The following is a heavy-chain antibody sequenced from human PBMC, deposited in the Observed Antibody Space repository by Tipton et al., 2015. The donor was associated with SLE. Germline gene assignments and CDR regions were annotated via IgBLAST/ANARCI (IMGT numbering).Heavy chain of an antibody. Sequence: TLSLTCTVSGDTISDHYWSWIRQPPGKGLEWIGYISYSGSTNYSPSLKSRVTISLDTSKTQFSLKLRSVTAADTAIYYCARIARLRFGGDVFDIWGQGTMVTVSS. CDR1: GDTISDHY. CDR3: ARIARLRFGGDVFDI. CDR2: ISYSGST. D-gene: IGHD5-12*01. V-gene: IGHV4-59*11. J-gene: IGHJ3*02.